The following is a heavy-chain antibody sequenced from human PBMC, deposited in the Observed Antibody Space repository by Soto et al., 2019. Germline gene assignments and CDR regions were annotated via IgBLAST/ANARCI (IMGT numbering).Heavy chain of an antibody. J-gene: IGHJ5*02. D-gene: IGHD3-9*01. CDR3: AILKPSEANWFDP. CDR2: ISGSGDAT. CDR1: GFTFSSYA. V-gene: IGHV3-23*01. Sequence: XGSLRLSCAASGFTFSSYAMSWVRQAPGKGLEWVSAISGSGDATYYADSVKGRVTISRDSSKNTLYLQMNSLRADDTAVYYCAILKPSEANWFDPWGQGTPVTVS.